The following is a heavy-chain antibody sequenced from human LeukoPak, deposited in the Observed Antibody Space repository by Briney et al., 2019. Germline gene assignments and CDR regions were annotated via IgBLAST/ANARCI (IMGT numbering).Heavy chain of an antibody. CDR1: GFTFSNYA. D-gene: IGHD2-2*01. CDR2: ISDSAVGT. J-gene: IGHJ4*02. V-gene: IGHV3-23*01. CDR3: AKDYCSSTSCPQKD. Sequence: GGSLRLSCATSGFTFSNYAMSRVRQAPGKGLEWVSIISDSAVGTYYTDSVKGRFTISRDNSKNTLYLQMSSLRAEDTAIYYCAKDYCSSTSCPQKDWGQGTLVTVSS.